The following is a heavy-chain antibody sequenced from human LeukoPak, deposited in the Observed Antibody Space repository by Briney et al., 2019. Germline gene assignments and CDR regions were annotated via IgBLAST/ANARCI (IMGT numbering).Heavy chain of an antibody. D-gene: IGHD3-10*01. J-gene: IGHJ3*02. CDR1: GFTFSSYS. CDR3: ARVGLLWFGELDDAFDI. V-gene: IGHV3-48*01. Sequence: GGSLRLSCAASGFTFSSYSMNWVRQAPGKGLEWVSYISSSSSTIYYADSVKGRFTISRDNSKNSLYLQMNSLRAEDTAVYYCARVGLLWFGELDDAFDIWGQGTMVTVYS. CDR2: ISSSSSTI.